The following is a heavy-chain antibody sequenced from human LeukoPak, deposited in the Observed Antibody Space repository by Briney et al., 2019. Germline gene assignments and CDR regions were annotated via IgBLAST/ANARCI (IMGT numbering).Heavy chain of an antibody. V-gene: IGHV4-30-4*01. CDR1: GGSISSGDYY. Sequence: PSETLSLTCTVSGGSISSGDYYWSWIRQPPGKGLEWIGYIYYSGSTYYNPSLKSRVTISVDTSKNQFSLRLSSVTAADTAVYYCARVTRFRGYYYSFYYYGMDVWGQGTTVTVSS. CDR2: IYYSGST. D-gene: IGHD5-12*01. CDR3: ARVTRFRGYYYSFYYYGMDV. J-gene: IGHJ6*02.